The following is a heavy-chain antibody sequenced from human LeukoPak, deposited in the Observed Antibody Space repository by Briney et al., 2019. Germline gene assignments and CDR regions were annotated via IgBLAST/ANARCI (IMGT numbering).Heavy chain of an antibody. Sequence: ASVKVSCKASGYTFTGYYMHWVRQAPGQGLEWMGWINPNSGGTNYAQKFQGRVTMTRDTSISTAYMELSRLRSDDTAVYYCAREGMDSSSRPFDPWGQGTLVTVSS. D-gene: IGHD6-13*01. CDR1: GYTFTGYY. CDR3: AREGMDSSSRPFDP. V-gene: IGHV1-2*02. J-gene: IGHJ5*02. CDR2: INPNSGGT.